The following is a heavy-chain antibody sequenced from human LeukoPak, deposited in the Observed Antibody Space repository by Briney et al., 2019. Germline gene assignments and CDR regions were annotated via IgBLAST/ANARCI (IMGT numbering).Heavy chain of an antibody. CDR3: TKGGELMNY. V-gene: IGHV4-61*02. CDR1: GGSVSSGNYY. J-gene: IGHJ4*02. CDR2: IYTSGST. Sequence: TSETLSLTCTVSGGSVSSGNYYWTWIRQPAGKGLEWIGRIYTSGSTNYNPSLKSRVTISIDASKNQFSLRLSSVTAADTAVYYCTKGGELMNYWGQGTLVTVSS. D-gene: IGHD1-26*01.